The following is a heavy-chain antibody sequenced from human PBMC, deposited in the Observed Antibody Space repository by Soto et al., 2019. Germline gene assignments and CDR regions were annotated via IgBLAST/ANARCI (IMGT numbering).Heavy chain of an antibody. CDR3: ARDLKEYCSDGKCNWFDP. CDR2: ISYSGST. V-gene: IGHV4-59*01. CDR1: GGSFIGYY. D-gene: IGHD2-15*01. Sequence: SETLSPTCTVAGGSFIGYYLSWIRKPPGKGLEWIGYISYSGSTNYNPSLKSRVTISVDTSKNQISLKVKSATAADTAVYYCARDLKEYCSDGKCNWFDPWGQGTLVTVSS. J-gene: IGHJ5*02.